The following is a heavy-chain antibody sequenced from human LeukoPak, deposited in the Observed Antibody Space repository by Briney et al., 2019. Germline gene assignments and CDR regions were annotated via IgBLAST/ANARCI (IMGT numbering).Heavy chain of an antibody. V-gene: IGHV3-23*01. CDR2: ISGSGGST. CDR3: AKDLAPGDI. D-gene: IGHD3-16*01. J-gene: IGHJ3*02. CDR1: GFTFSSYA. Sequence: GASLRLSCAASGFTFSSYAMSWVRQAPGKGLEWVSAISGSGGSTYYADSVKGRFTISRDNFKNTLYLQMNSLKVEDTAVYYCAKDLAPGDIWGQGTMVTVSS.